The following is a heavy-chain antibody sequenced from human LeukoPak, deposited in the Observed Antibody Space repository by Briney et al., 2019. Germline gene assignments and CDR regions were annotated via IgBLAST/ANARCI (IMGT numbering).Heavy chain of an antibody. V-gene: IGHV3-30*04. CDR2: ISYDGSNE. CDR1: GFTFSSYV. J-gene: IGHJ4*02. D-gene: IGHD2-2*02. Sequence: GGSLRLSCAASGFTFSSYVMHWVRQAPGKGLEWVAIISYDGSNEYYADSVKGRFTISRDDSKNTLHLQMISLRAEDTAVYYCAKGDQPLLYGGAFDSWGQGTLVTVSS. CDR3: AKGDQPLLYGGAFDS.